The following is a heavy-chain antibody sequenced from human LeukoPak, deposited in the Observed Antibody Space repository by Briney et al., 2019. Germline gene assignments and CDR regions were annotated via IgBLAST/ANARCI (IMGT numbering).Heavy chain of an antibody. CDR1: GDTFSMYT. CDR3: ARDQGRGYSYGVLTD. V-gene: IGHV1-69*13. J-gene: IGHJ4*02. CDR2: IIPIFGTA. D-gene: IGHD5-18*01. Sequence: GASVNVSCTASGDTFSMYTISWVRQAPGQGLEWMGGIIPIFGTANYAQKFQGRVTITADEFTSTAYMELSSLRSEDTAVYYCARDQGRGYSYGVLTDWGQGTLVTVSS.